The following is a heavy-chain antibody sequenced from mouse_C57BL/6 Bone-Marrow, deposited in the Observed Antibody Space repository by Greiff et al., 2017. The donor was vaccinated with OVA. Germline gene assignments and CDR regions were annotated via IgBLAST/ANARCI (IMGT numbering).Heavy chain of an antibody. CDR3: ARKRGNYGLYYFDY. J-gene: IGHJ2*01. CDR2: IDPSDSET. D-gene: IGHD2-1*01. V-gene: IGHV1-52*01. Sequence: QVQLQQPGAELVRPGSSVKLSCKASGYTFTSYWMHWVKQRPIQGLEWIGNIDPSDSETHYNQKFKDKATLTVDKSSSTAYMQLSSLTSEDSAVYYCARKRGNYGLYYFDYWGQGTTLTVSS. CDR1: GYTFTSYW.